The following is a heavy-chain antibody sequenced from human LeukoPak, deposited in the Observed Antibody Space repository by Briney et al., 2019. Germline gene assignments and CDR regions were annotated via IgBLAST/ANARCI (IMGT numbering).Heavy chain of an antibody. D-gene: IGHD2-2*01. CDR3: ARRGYCSSTSCCGYWFDP. CDR2: IYYSGST. Sequence: SETLSLTCTVSGGSISSSSYYWGWLRQPPGKGLEWIGIIYYSGSTYYNPSRKSRLTISVDTSKNQFSLKLSSVTATDTAVYYCARRGYCSSTSCCGYWFDPWGQGTLVTVSS. J-gene: IGHJ5*02. V-gene: IGHV4-39*01. CDR1: GGSISSSSYY.